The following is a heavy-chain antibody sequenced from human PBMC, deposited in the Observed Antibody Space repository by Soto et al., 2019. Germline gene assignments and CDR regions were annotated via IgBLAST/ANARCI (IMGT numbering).Heavy chain of an antibody. J-gene: IGHJ4*02. CDR1: GFGFINYA. D-gene: IGHD3-10*01. Sequence: EVQLLESGGGLVQPGGSLRLSCAASGFGFINYAMNWVRQAPGKGLEWVSAISGSGSGDGTYYADSVKGRFTISRDSSKNTLCLQMRSLRAADTAVYYCAKGISGRYYTLFDYWGQGVLVTVSS. V-gene: IGHV3-23*01. CDR2: ISGSGSGDGT. CDR3: AKGISGRYYTLFDY.